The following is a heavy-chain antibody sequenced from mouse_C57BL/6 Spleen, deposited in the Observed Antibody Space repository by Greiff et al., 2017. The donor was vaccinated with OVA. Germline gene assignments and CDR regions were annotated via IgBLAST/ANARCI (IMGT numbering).Heavy chain of an antibody. Sequence: VQLQQSGPELVKPGASVKISCKASGYAFSSSWMNWVKQRPGKGLEWIGRLYPGDGDTNYNGKFKGKATLNADKSSSTAYMQLSSLTSEDSAVYFCASDGYYAMDYWGQGTSVTVAS. V-gene: IGHV1-82*01. D-gene: IGHD2-3*01. CDR2: LYPGDGDT. CDR1: GYAFSSSW. J-gene: IGHJ4*01. CDR3: ASDGYYAMDY.